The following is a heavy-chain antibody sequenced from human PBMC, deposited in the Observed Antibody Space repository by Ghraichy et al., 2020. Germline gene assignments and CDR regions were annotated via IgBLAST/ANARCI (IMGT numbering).Heavy chain of an antibody. V-gene: IGHV3-7*03. CDR2: ISYDGGQK. J-gene: IGHJ4*02. CDR1: GFAFNRHW. CDR3: VCGAWGGRDYGDY. D-gene: IGHD3-16*01. Sequence: GGSLRLSCVASGFAFNRHWMSWVRQAPGKGLEWLANISYDGGQKYDVDSVRGRFIISRDNGKNSLYLQMNSLRAENTAVYYWVCGAWGGRDYGDYWGQGAMVTVSS.